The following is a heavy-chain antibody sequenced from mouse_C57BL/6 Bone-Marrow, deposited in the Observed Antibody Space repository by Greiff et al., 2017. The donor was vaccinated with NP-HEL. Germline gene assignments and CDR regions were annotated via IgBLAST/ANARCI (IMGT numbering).Heavy chain of an antibody. V-gene: IGHV1-36*01. J-gene: IGHJ2*01. D-gene: IGHD1-1*01. Sequence: EVKLQESGPVLVKPGPSVEISCKASGFTFTDYYMHWVKQSHGKSLEWIGLVYPYNGGTSYNQKFKGKATLTVDTSSSTAYMELNSLTSEDSAVYYCARSFYYGSSLSGYWGQGTTLTVSS. CDR3: ARSFYYGSSLSGY. CDR1: GFTFTDYY. CDR2: VYPYNGGT.